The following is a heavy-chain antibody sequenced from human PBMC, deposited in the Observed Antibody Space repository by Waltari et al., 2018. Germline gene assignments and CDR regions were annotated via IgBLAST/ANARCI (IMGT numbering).Heavy chain of an antibody. Sequence: QVQLQESGPGLVKPSQTLSLTCTVSGGSISSGDYYWSWIRQPPGKGLEWIGYIYYSGSTYYNPSLKSRVTISVDTSKNQFSLKLSSVTAADTAVYYCARDGRDDSSGYPGGAFDIWGQGTMVTVSS. CDR2: IYYSGST. V-gene: IGHV4-30-4*01. CDR1: GGSISSGDYY. D-gene: IGHD3-22*01. CDR3: ARDGRDDSSGYPGGAFDI. J-gene: IGHJ3*02.